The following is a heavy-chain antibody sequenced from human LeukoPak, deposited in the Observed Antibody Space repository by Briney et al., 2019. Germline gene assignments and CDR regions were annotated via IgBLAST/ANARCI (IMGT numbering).Heavy chain of an antibody. J-gene: IGHJ1*01. CDR1: GGSISSYY. CDR3: ARTITVAGTSRAEYFQH. CDR2: IYYSGST. V-gene: IGHV4-59*12. D-gene: IGHD6-19*01. Sequence: SETLSLTCTVSGGSISSYYWSWIRQPPGKGLEWIGYIYYSGSTNYNPSLKSRVTISVDKSKNQFSLKLSSVTAADTAVYYCARTITVAGTSRAEYFQHWGQGTLVTVSS.